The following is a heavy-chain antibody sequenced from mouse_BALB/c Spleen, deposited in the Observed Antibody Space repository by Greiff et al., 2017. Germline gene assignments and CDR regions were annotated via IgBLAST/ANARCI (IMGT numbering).Heavy chain of an antibody. CDR1: GFSLTSYD. CDR3: DRDGNYVFDY. D-gene: IGHD2-1*01. V-gene: IGHV2-9*02. J-gene: IGHJ3*01. CDR2: IWAGGST. Sequence: QVQLKESGPGLVAPSQSLSITCTVSGFSLTSYDVHWVRQPPGKGLEWLGVIWAGGSTNYNSALMSRLSICTDNSKSQVFLMMTGVQTDDTAMYWCDRDGNYVFDYWGQGTPVTVSA.